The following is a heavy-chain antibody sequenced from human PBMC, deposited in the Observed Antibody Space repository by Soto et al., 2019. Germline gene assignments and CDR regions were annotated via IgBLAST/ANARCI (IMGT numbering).Heavy chain of an antibody. D-gene: IGHD3-10*01. CDR2: IIPIFGTA. J-gene: IGHJ6*02. Sequence: QVQLVQSGAEVKKPGSSVKVSCKASGGTFSSYAISWVRQAPGQGLEWMGGIIPIFGTANYAQKFQGRVTITAXXXTXXAYMELSRLRSEDTAVYYCAREGGSGSYRYYGMDVWGQGTTVTVSS. V-gene: IGHV1-69*12. CDR3: AREGGSGSYRYYGMDV. CDR1: GGTFSSYA.